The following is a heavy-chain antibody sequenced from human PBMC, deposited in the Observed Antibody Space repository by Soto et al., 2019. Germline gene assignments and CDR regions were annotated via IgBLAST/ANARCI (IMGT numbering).Heavy chain of an antibody. CDR3: TSRYFDWSDDAFDI. D-gene: IGHD3-9*01. J-gene: IGHJ3*02. V-gene: IGHV3-73*01. Sequence: GGSLRLSCAASGFTFSGSAMHWVRQASGKGLEWVGRIRSKANSYATAYAASVKGRFTISRDDSKNTAYLQMNSLKTEDTAVYYCTSRYFDWSDDAFDIWCQGTMVTVSS. CDR1: GFTFSGSA. CDR2: IRSKANSYAT.